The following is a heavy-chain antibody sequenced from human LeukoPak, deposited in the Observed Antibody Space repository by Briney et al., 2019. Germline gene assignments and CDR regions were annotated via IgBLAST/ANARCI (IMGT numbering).Heavy chain of an antibody. V-gene: IGHV3-23*01. CDR3: ARSRTGSGTRMGYYFDY. J-gene: IGHJ4*02. Sequence: GGSLRLSCAASGFTFSSYAMSWVRQAPGKGLEWVSAISGSGGSTYYADSVKGRFTISRDNSKNTLYLQMNSLRAEDTAVYYCARSRTGSGTRMGYYFDYWGQGTLVTVSS. CDR1: GFTFSSYA. D-gene: IGHD6-19*01. CDR2: ISGSGGST.